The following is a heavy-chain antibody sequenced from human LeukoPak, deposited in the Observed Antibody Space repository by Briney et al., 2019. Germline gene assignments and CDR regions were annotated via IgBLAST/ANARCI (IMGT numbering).Heavy chain of an antibody. D-gene: IGHD6-19*01. V-gene: IGHV3-23*01. CDR1: GFTFSSYW. CDR3: AKVAVAGYYFDY. CDR2: ISGSAGST. Sequence: PGGSLRLSCAASGFTFSSYWMTWVRQAPGKGLEWVSAISGSAGSTYYADSVKGRSTISRDNSKNTLYLQMNSLRAEDTAVYYCAKVAVAGYYFDYWGQGTLVTVSS. J-gene: IGHJ4*02.